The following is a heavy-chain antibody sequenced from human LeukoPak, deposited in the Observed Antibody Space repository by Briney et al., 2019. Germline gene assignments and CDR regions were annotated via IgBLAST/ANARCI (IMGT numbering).Heavy chain of an antibody. CDR2: ISSDGSST. CDR1: GFTFRNHW. V-gene: IGHV3-74*03. J-gene: IGHJ4*02. D-gene: IGHD6-6*01. CDR3: ARDQRVTGRPDIDY. Sequence: GGSLRLSCAASGFTFRNHWMHWVRQTPGKGLVWVSRISSDGSSTTYADPVKGRFTISRDNAKNTLYLQMNNLRAEDTAMYYCARDQRVTGRPDIDYWGQGTLVIVSS.